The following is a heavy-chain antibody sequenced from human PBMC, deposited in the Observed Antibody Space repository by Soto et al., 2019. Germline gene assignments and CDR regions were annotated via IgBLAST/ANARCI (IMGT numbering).Heavy chain of an antibody. CDR1: GGSISSYY. J-gene: IGHJ6*03. V-gene: IGHV4-59*08. D-gene: IGHD6-19*01. CDR3: ARHVYSSGWYDYYYYYMDV. CDR2: IYYSGST. Sequence: SETLSLTCTVSGGSISSYYWSWIRQPPGKGLEWIGYIYYSGSTNYNPSLKSRVTISVDTSKNQFSLKLSSVTAADTAVYYCARHVYSSGWYDYYYYYMDVWGKGTTVTVSS.